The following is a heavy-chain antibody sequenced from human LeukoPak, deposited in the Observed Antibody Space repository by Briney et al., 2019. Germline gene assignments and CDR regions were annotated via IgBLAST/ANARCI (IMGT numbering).Heavy chain of an antibody. CDR3: ARKGGSPFDY. CDR1: GGSFSGYY. J-gene: IGHJ4*02. V-gene: IGHV4-34*01. CDR2: INHSGST. Sequence: SETLSLTCAVYGGSFSGYYWSWIRQPPGKGLEWIGEINHSGSTNYNPSLKSRVTISVDTSKNQFSLKLSSVTAADTAAYYCARKGGSPFDYWGQGTLVTVSS. D-gene: IGHD3-16*01.